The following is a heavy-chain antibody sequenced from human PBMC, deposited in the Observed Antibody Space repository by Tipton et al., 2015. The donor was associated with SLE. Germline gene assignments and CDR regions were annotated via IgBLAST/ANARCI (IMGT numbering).Heavy chain of an antibody. CDR1: GGAFSGYN. J-gene: IGHJ4*02. CDR3: ATETLTGTILV. V-gene: IGHV4-34*01. Sequence: TLSLTCAVYGGAFSGYNWIWVRQSPGKGLEWIGEINHSGIPYYNPSLKSRVSISVDTSKNQFSLNVNSVTAADTAVYYCATETLTGTILVWGQGTLVTVSS. CDR2: INHSGIP. D-gene: IGHD1-7*01.